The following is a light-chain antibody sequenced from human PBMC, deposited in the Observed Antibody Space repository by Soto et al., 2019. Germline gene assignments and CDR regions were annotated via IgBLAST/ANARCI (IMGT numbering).Light chain of an antibody. J-gene: IGKJ3*01. V-gene: IGKV1-27*01. CDR3: QKYNSAPPLFA. CDR2: GAS. CDR1: QAIATF. Sequence: DIQMTQSPSSLSASLGDRVTITCRASQAIATFLAWYQQKPGKVPMLLIYGASTLQSGVPSRFSGRGSGTDFTLTISSLQPEDVATYYCQKYNSAPPLFAFGPGTKVDIK.